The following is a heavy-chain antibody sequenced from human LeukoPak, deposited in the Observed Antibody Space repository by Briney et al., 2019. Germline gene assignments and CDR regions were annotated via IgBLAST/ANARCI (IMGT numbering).Heavy chain of an antibody. Sequence: GASVKVSCKASGYTFTSYGISWVRQAPGQGLEWMGWISAYNGNTNYAQKLQGRVTMTTDTSTSTAYMELSSLRSEDTAVYYCARAYPGGLTGSPLDAFDIWGQGTMVIVSS. J-gene: IGHJ3*02. D-gene: IGHD3-9*01. V-gene: IGHV1-18*01. CDR2: ISAYNGNT. CDR3: ARAYPGGLTGSPLDAFDI. CDR1: GYTFTSYG.